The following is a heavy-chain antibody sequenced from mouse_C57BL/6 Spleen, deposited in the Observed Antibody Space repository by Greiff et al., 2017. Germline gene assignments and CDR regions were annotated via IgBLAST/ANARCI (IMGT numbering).Heavy chain of an antibody. V-gene: IGHV5-9-1*02. CDR1: GFTFSSYA. CDR2: ISSGGDYI. Sequence: DVMLVESGEGLVKPGGSLKLSCAASGFTFSSYAMSWVRQTPEKRLEWVAYISSGGDYIYYADTVKGRFTISRDNARNTLYLQMSSLKSEDTAMYYCTRDLAYYYGSSYGYFDVWGTGTTVTVSS. CDR3: TRDLAYYYGSSYGYFDV. D-gene: IGHD1-1*01. J-gene: IGHJ1*03.